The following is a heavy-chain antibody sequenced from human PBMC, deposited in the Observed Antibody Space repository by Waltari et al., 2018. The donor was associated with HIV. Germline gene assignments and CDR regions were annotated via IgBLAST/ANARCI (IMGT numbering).Heavy chain of an antibody. D-gene: IGHD4-17*01. V-gene: IGHV3-53*02. CDR3: ASPDYGRDYYYGMDV. CDR2: IYGGGST. J-gene: IGHJ6*02. Sequence: EVQLVETGGGLIQPGGSLRLSCAASGFTVSSNYMSWVRQAPGKGREWVSVIYGGGSTYYADSVKGRFTISRDNSKNTLYLQMNSLRAEDTAVYYCASPDYGRDYYYGMDVWGQGTTVTVSS. CDR1: GFTVSSNY.